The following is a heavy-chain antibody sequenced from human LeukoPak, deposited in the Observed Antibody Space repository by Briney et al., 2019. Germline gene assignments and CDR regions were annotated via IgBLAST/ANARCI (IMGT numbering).Heavy chain of an antibody. J-gene: IGHJ6*02. CDR1: GYTFTSYG. Sequence: ASVTVSCKASGYTFTSYGISWVRQAPGQGLEWMGWISAYNGNTNYAQKLQGRVTMTTDTSASTAYMELRSLRSDDTAVYYCARDTYYDILTGYYKNYYYGMDVWGQGTTVTVSS. V-gene: IGHV1-18*01. D-gene: IGHD3-9*01. CDR2: ISAYNGNT. CDR3: ARDTYYDILTGYYKNYYYGMDV.